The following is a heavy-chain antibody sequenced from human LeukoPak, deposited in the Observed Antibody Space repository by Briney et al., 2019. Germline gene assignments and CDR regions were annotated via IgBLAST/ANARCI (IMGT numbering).Heavy chain of an antibody. V-gene: IGHV3-48*01. CDR2: ISSSSSTI. CDR1: GFTFSSYS. CDR3: ARDSVVRGVTPTYTDY. Sequence: GGSLRLSCAASGFTFSSYSMNWVRQAPGKGLEWVSYISSSSSTIYYADSVKGRFTISRDNAKNTLYLQMNSLRAEDTAVYYCARDSVVRGVTPTYTDYWGQGTLVTVSS. D-gene: IGHD3-10*01. J-gene: IGHJ4*02.